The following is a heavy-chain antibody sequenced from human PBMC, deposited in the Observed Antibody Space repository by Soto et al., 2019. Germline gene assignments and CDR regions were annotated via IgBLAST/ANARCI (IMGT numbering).Heavy chain of an antibody. J-gene: IGHJ6*03. Sequence: GESLKISCKGSGYSFTSYWIGWVRQMPGKGLEWMGIIYPGDSDTRYSPSFQGQVTISADKSISTAYLQWSSLKASDTAMYYCARLSRVVTNYYYYYYMDVWGKGTTVTVSS. CDR3: ARLSRVVTNYYYYYYMDV. V-gene: IGHV5-51*01. CDR2: IYPGDSDT. CDR1: GYSFTSYW. D-gene: IGHD3-3*01.